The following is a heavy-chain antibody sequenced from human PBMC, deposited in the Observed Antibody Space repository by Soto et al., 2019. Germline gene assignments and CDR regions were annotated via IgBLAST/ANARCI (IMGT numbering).Heavy chain of an antibody. CDR1: GGTFNKFA. CDR2: IIPVFRSA. J-gene: IGHJ6*02. CDR3: ARRYCASDNCPLFYYFVDL. Sequence: VQLVQSGAEVKNTGSSVKVSCKASGGTFNKFAFSWVRQAPGQGFEWMGGIIPVFRSANYAQRFRGRITITADEYTSTVYLYLNDLRSDDTAVYYCARRYCASDNCPLFYYFVDLWGLGTTVTVSS. V-gene: IGHV1-69*01. D-gene: IGHD2-21*02.